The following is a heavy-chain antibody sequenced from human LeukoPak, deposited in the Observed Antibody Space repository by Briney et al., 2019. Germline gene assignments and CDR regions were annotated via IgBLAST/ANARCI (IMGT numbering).Heavy chain of an antibody. D-gene: IGHD3-22*01. Sequence: GGSLRLSCAASGFTFSDYYMSWIRQAPGKGLEWVSYISSSNSTFYADSVKGRFTISRDDSKNTFYLQMNSLRVEDTAMYYCAKDGSGYFYTFDYWGQGTLVTASS. CDR2: ISSSNST. V-gene: IGHV3-11*05. CDR3: AKDGSGYFYTFDY. CDR1: GFTFSDYY. J-gene: IGHJ4*02.